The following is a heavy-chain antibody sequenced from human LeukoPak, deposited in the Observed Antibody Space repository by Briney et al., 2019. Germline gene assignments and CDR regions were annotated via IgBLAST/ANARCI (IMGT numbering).Heavy chain of an antibody. CDR2: ISGNGINT. J-gene: IGHJ4*02. CDR3: ARGGYSYELDY. Sequence: GGSLRLSCVASEFTFSSYVMSWARQAPGKGLEWVSSISGNGINTYYADSVKGRFTISRDNSKNTLYLQMNSLGAEDTAVYFCARGGYSYELDYWGQGTLVTVSS. CDR1: EFTFSSYV. D-gene: IGHD5-18*01. V-gene: IGHV3-23*01.